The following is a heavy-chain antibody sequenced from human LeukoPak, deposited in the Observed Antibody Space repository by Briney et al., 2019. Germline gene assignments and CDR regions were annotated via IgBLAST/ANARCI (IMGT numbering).Heavy chain of an antibody. CDR1: GGTFSIYA. CDR3: ARIVIAAAGTDYYYYYGVDV. D-gene: IGHD6-13*01. V-gene: IGHV1-69*04. J-gene: IGHJ6*02. CDR2: IIPILGIA. Sequence: SVNVSFKASGGTFSIYAISWVRQAPGQGLEWMGRIIPILGIANYAQKFQGRVTITADKSTSTAYMELSSLRSEDTAVYYCARIVIAAAGTDYYYYYGVDVWGQGTTVTVSS.